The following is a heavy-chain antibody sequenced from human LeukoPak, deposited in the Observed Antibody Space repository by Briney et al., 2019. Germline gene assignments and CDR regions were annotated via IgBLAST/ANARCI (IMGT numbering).Heavy chain of an antibody. CDR3: ARGAYYYED. CDR1: GFTFSSYG. V-gene: IGHV3-30*03. CDR2: ISYDGSNK. J-gene: IGHJ4*02. Sequence: GGSLRLSCAASGFTFSSYGMHWVRQAPGKGLEWVAVISYDGSNKYYADSVKGRFTISRDNSKNTLYLQMNSLRAEDTAVYYCARGAYYYEDWGQGTLVTVSS. D-gene: IGHD3-22*01.